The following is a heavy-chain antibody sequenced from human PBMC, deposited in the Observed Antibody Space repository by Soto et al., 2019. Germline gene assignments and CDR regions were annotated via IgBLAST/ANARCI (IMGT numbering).Heavy chain of an antibody. V-gene: IGHV3-30*18. CDR2: ISYDGSNI. J-gene: IGHJ6*03. CDR1: GFTFSTYG. CDR3: AKAWGNYDMYFYYYMDV. Sequence: QVQLVESGGGVVQPGRSLRLSCAASGFTFSTYGMHWVRQAPGKGLEWVALISYDGSNIYSADSVKGRFTISRDNSKNTLYLQMNSLGAEDSAVYYCAKAWGNYDMYFYYYMDVWCKGTTVTVSS. D-gene: IGHD4-4*01.